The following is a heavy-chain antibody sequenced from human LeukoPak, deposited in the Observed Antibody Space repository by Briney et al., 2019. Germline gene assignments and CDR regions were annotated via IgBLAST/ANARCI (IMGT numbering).Heavy chain of an antibody. D-gene: IGHD3-22*01. CDR2: INPRGDNT. CDR3: AYDSSGSFDY. Sequence: GASVKVSCKGSGYTFSNYYMHWLRQAPGQGLEWMGIINPRGDNTNYAQNVQGRLTMTRDMSTSTVFMELSSLRSDDTAVYYCAYDSSGSFDYWGQGTLVTVSS. CDR1: GYTFSNYY. V-gene: IGHV1-46*01. J-gene: IGHJ4*02.